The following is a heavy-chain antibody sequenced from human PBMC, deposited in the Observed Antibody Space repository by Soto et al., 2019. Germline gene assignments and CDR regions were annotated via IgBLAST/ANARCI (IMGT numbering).Heavy chain of an antibody. CDR1: GFTFSSYA. CDR3: AKAIFQWFGVFRNYGMDV. V-gene: IGHV3-23*01. Sequence: PGGSLRLSCAASGFTFSSYAMSWVRQAPGKGLEWVSAISGSGGSTYYADSVKGRFTISRDNSKNTLYLQMNSLRAEDTAVYYCAKAIFQWFGVFRNYGMDVWGQGTTVPVSS. J-gene: IGHJ6*01. D-gene: IGHD3-10*01. CDR2: ISGSGGST.